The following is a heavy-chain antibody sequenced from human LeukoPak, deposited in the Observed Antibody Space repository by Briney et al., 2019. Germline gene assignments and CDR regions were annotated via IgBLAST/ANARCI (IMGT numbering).Heavy chain of an antibody. CDR3: ARGPMVGADGY. CDR2: MHPNSGDT. J-gene: IGHJ4*02. V-gene: IGHV1-8*02. D-gene: IGHD1-26*01. CDR1: GYAFTNYD. Sequence: EASVKVSCKASGYAFTNYDINWVRQATGQGLEWMGWMHPNSGDTGYAQKFQGRVTMTRNTAIRTAYMELSSLTSDDTAVYFCARGPMVGADGYWGQGTLVSVSS.